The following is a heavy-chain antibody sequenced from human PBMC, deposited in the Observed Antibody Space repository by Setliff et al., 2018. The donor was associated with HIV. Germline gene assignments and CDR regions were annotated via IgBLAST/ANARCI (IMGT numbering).Heavy chain of an antibody. V-gene: IGHV1-2*02. Sequence: ASVKVSCKAFGYTFTGYYMHWVRQAPGQGLEWMGWINPKSGATNYTQNFQGRVTMSRDTSISTAYMELSRLKSDDTAVYYCAKEAIYVGYVDYWGQGTLVTVSS. CDR1: GYTFTGYY. CDR2: INPKSGAT. J-gene: IGHJ4*02. CDR3: AKEAIYVGYVDY. D-gene: IGHD3-16*01.